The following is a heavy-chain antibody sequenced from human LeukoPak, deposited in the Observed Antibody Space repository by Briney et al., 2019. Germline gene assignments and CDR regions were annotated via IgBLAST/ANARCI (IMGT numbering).Heavy chain of an antibody. Sequence: SETLSLTCAVYGGPFSGYYWSWIRQPPGKGLEWIGEINHSGSTNYNPSLKSRVTISVDTSKNQFSLKLSSVTAADTAVYYCARVGATPVDYWGQGTLVTVSS. CDR3: ARVGATPVDY. CDR2: INHSGST. CDR1: GGPFSGYY. D-gene: IGHD1-26*01. J-gene: IGHJ4*02. V-gene: IGHV4-34*01.